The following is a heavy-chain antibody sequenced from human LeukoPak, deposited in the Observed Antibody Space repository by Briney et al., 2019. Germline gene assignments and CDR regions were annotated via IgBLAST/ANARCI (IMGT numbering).Heavy chain of an antibody. J-gene: IGHJ3*02. Sequence: PGGSLRLSCAASGFTFSSYAMHWVRQAPGKGLEWVAVISYDGSNKYYADSVKGRSTISRDNSKNTLYLQMNSLRAEDTAVYYCARDRYCSGGSCYSNAFDIWGQGTMVTVSS. V-gene: IGHV3-30-3*01. CDR3: ARDRYCSGGSCYSNAFDI. CDR1: GFTFSSYA. D-gene: IGHD2-15*01. CDR2: ISYDGSNK.